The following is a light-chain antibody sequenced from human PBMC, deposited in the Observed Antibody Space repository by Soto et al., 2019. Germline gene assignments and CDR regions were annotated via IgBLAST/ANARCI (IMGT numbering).Light chain of an antibody. V-gene: IGKV1-5*03. J-gene: IGKJ2*01. CDR2: KAS. Sequence: DIQMTQSSSTLSASVGDRVTITCRAIQSISSWLAWYQQKPGKAPKLLIYKASSLEGGIPSRFSGSGSETEFTLTISSLQPEDFATYYCQQYNSYQYTFGQGTKLEIK. CDR1: QSISSW. CDR3: QQYNSYQYT.